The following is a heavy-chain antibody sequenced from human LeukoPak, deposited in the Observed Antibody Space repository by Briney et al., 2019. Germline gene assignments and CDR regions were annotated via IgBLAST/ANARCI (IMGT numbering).Heavy chain of an antibody. V-gene: IGHV4-59*08. D-gene: IGHD3-22*01. CDR3: ARVSDYYDTSGPFDY. Sequence: PSETLSLTCTVSGGSISSYYWSWIRQPPGKGLEWIGYIYYSGSTNYNPSLKSRVTISVDRSKNQFSLKLNSVTAADTAVYYCARVSDYYDTSGPFDYWGQGTLVTVSS. CDR1: GGSISSYY. CDR2: IYYSGST. J-gene: IGHJ4*02.